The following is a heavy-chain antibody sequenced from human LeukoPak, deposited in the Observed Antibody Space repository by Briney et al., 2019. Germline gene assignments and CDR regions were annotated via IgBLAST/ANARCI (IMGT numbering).Heavy chain of an antibody. D-gene: IGHD2-15*01. J-gene: IGHJ6*03. Sequence: PSETLSLTCAVYGGSFSGYYWSWIRQPPGKGLEWIGEINHSGSTNYNPSLKSRVTISVDTSKNQFSLKLSSVTAADTAVYYCARLIRYCSGGSCYPNYYYYYYMDVWGKGTTVTISS. CDR1: GGSFSGYY. CDR2: INHSGST. CDR3: ARLIRYCSGGSCYPNYYYYYYMDV. V-gene: IGHV4-34*01.